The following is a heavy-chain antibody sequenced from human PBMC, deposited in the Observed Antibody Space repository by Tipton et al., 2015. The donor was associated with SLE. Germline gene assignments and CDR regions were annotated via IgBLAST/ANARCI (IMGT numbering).Heavy chain of an antibody. Sequence: TLSLTCAVYGGSFSGYYWSWIRQPPGKGLEWIGEINHNGSTNYNPSLKSRVTISVDTSKNQFSLKLSSVTAADTAVYYCARVQQLVRRGSPWFDPWGQGTLVTVSS. CDR1: GGSFSGYY. J-gene: IGHJ5*02. V-gene: IGHV4-34*01. D-gene: IGHD6-13*01. CDR3: ARVQQLVRRGSPWFDP. CDR2: INHNGST.